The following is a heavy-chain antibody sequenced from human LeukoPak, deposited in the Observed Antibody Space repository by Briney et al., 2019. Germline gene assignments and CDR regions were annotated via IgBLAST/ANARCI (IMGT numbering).Heavy chain of an antibody. D-gene: IGHD2-2*01. Sequence: SETLSLTCTVSGGSISSSSYYWGWIRQPPGKGLEWIGSIYHSGSTNYNPSLKSRVTISVDKSKNQFSLKLSSVTAADTAVYYCARVLACSSTSCPGGMDVWGQGTTVTVSS. CDR1: GGSISSSSYY. CDR2: IYHSGST. CDR3: ARVLACSSTSCPGGMDV. J-gene: IGHJ6*02. V-gene: IGHV4-39*07.